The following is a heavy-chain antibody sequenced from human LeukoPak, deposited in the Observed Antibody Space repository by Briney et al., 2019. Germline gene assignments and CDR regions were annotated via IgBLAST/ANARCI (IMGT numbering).Heavy chain of an antibody. V-gene: IGHV1-24*01. D-gene: IGHD6-6*01. CDR2: FDPEDGET. J-gene: IGHJ4*02. CDR1: GYTLTELS. CDR3: ATEIIAARPEPFDY. Sequence: ASVKVSCKVSGYTLTELSMHWVRQAPGKGLEWMGGFDPEDGETIYAQKFQGRVTMTEDTSTDTAYMELSSLRSEDTAVYYCATEIIAARPEPFDYWGQGTLVTVSS.